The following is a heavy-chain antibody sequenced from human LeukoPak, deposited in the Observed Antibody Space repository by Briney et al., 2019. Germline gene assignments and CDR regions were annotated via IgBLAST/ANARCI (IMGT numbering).Heavy chain of an antibody. V-gene: IGHV4-59*01. CDR1: DGSFENYY. CDR3: ARDAWSAYGHNYFQH. D-gene: IGHD5-24*01. J-gene: IGHJ1*01. Sequence: PSETLSLTCTVSDGSFENYYWNWIRQPPGKGLEWIGYISHSGSTKYNSFFKSRVTLSVDTSKNQFSLKVTSVTAADTAVYYCARDAWSAYGHNYFQHWGQGTLVTVSS. CDR2: ISHSGST.